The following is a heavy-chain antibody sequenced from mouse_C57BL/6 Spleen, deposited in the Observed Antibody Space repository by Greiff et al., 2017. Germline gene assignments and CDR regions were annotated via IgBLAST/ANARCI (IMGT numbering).Heavy chain of an antibody. CDR3: TRVEYGLYFDY. CDR1: GFTFSSYA. V-gene: IGHV5-9-1*02. D-gene: IGHD2-2*01. CDR2: ISSGGDYI. J-gene: IGHJ2*01. Sequence: EVKLMESGEGLVKPGGSLKLSCAASGFTFSSYAMSWVRQTPEKRLEWVAYISSGGDYIYYADTVKGRFTISRDNARNTLYLQMSSLKSEDTAMYYCTRVEYGLYFDYWGQGTTLTVSS.